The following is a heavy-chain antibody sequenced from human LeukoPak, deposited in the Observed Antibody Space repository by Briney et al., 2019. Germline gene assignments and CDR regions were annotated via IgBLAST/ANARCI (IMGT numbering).Heavy chain of an antibody. D-gene: IGHD6-19*01. J-gene: IGHJ6*03. V-gene: IGHV1-18*01. CDR3: ARVKGAIAVAGTTDYYYYMDV. CDR1: GYTFTNFA. Sequence: ASVKVSRKPSGYTFTNFAIGWVRQAPGQGLEWMGGISTYTGKTNYALKLQDRVTMTTDTSTSTAYMELRSLRSDDTAVYYCARVKGAIAVAGTTDYYYYMDVWGKGTTVTVSS. CDR2: ISTYTGKT.